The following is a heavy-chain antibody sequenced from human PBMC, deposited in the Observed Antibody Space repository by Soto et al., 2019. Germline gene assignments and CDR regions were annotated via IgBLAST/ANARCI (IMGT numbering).Heavy chain of an antibody. D-gene: IGHD3-22*01. V-gene: IGHV4-30-4*01. CDR3: ARVLTGLYDSSGYHDY. J-gene: IGHJ4*02. CDR1: CGSISSGDYY. Sequence: SETLSLTCTVSCGSISSGDYYWSWIRQPPGKGLEWIGYIYYSGSTYYNPSLKSRVTISVDTSKNQFSLKLSSVTAADTAVYYCARVLTGLYDSSGYHDYWGQGTLVTVSS. CDR2: IYYSGST.